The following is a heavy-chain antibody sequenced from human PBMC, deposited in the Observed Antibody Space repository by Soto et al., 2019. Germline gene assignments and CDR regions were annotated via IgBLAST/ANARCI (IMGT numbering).Heavy chain of an antibody. CDR1: GFTFSRYN. Sequence: GGSLRLSCAVSGFTFSRYNMNWVRQAPGKGLEWVSYISDSSGTINYADSVKGRFTTSRDNAENSLFLQMNSLRAEDTAVYYCARDKGSSSWHSFDYWGQGTLVTVSS. D-gene: IGHD2-2*01. CDR2: ISDSSGTI. J-gene: IGHJ4*02. CDR3: ARDKGSSSWHSFDY. V-gene: IGHV3-48*01.